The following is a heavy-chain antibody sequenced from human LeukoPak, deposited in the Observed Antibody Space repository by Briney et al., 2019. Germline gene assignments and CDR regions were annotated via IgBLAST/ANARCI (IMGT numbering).Heavy chain of an antibody. CDR3: ASYLGSSLGY. CDR2: IYYSGST. V-gene: IGHV4-59*01. CDR1: GGSISSYY. D-gene: IGHD6-6*01. Sequence: PSETLSLTCTVSGGSISSYYWSWIRQPPGKGLEWIGNIYYSGSTNYNPSLKSRVTISVDTSKNQFSLKLSSVTAADTAVYYCASYLGSSLGYWGQGTLVTVSS. J-gene: IGHJ4*02.